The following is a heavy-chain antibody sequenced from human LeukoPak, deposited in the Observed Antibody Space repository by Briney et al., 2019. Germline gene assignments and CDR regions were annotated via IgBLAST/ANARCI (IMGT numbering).Heavy chain of an antibody. Sequence: GGYLRLSYAASGFTFSSYWMSWVRQAPGKGLDWVANIKQDGSEKYYVDSVKGRFTISRDNAKNSLYLQMNSLRAEDTAVYYCAREMAAADYWGQGTLVTVSS. D-gene: IGHD6-13*01. CDR1: GFTFSSYW. CDR2: IKQDGSEK. J-gene: IGHJ4*02. CDR3: AREMAAADY. V-gene: IGHV3-7*01.